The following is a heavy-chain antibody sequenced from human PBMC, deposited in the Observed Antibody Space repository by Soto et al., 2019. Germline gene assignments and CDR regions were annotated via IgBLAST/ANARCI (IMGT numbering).Heavy chain of an antibody. J-gene: IGHJ4*02. Sequence: GRSMRVPCAAAEFNVYISFMHLARQDPGKGLEWVAVIWYDRSKKYYADSVKGRFTISRDNSKDTLFLQMNSLRAEDTALYYCARGGGFCGADCYKGGIDYWGQGALVTVSS. V-gene: IGHV3-33*08. CDR1: EFNVYISF. CDR2: IWYDRSKK. D-gene: IGHD2-21*02. CDR3: ARGGGFCGADCYKGGIDY.